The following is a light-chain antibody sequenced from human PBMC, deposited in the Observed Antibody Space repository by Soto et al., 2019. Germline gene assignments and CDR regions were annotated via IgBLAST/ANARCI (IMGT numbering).Light chain of an antibody. V-gene: IGKV3-15*01. J-gene: IGKJ1*01. CDR2: AAS. CDR3: QQYGSSPWT. Sequence: EVVMTQSPATLFVSPGDKVSLSCRANQTISNTLAWYQQKPGQAPRLLIYAASTRATGVSARFSGSGSGTEFTLTISRLEPEDFAVYYCQQYGSSPWTFGQGTKVDIK. CDR1: QTISNT.